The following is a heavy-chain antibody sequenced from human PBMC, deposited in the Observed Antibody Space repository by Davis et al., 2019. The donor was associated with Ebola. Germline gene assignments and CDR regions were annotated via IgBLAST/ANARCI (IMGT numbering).Heavy chain of an antibody. D-gene: IGHD2-21*01. CDR2: IRSKANSYAT. CDR3: ARGIGED. V-gene: IGHV3-73*01. Sequence: GGSLRLSCSASGFIFSTYVMSWVRQASGKGLEWVGRIRSKANSYATAYAASVKGRFTISRDDSKNTLYLQMNSLRAEDTAVYYCARGIGEDWGQGTLVTVSS. CDR1: GFIFSTYV. J-gene: IGHJ4*02.